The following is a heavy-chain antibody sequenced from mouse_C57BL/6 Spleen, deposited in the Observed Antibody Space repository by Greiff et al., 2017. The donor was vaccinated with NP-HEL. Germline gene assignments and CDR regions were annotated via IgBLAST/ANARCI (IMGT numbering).Heavy chain of an antibody. CDR2: IWGDGST. D-gene: IGHD2-4*01. CDR1: GFSLTSYG. CDR3: AREMITTHYYAMDY. J-gene: IGHJ4*01. V-gene: IGHV2-6*03. Sequence: QVQLKESGPGLVAPSQSLSITCTVSGFSLTSYGVHWVRQPPGKGLEWLVVIWGDGSTTYNSALKSRLSISKDNSKSQVFLKMNSLQTDDTAMYYCAREMITTHYYAMDYWGQGTSVTVTS.